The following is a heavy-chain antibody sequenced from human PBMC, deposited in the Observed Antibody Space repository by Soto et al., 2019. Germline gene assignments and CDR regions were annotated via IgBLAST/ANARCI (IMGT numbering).Heavy chain of an antibody. CDR2: INPNSGGT. D-gene: IGHD3-3*01. Sequence: ASVKVSCKASGYTFTGYYMHWVRQAPGQGLEWMGWINPNSGGTNYAQKFQGRVTMTRDTSISTAYMELSRLRSDDTAVYYCARDKRHYDFWSGYYTNYYGMDVWGQGTTVT. V-gene: IGHV1-2*02. J-gene: IGHJ6*02. CDR1: GYTFTGYY. CDR3: ARDKRHYDFWSGYYTNYYGMDV.